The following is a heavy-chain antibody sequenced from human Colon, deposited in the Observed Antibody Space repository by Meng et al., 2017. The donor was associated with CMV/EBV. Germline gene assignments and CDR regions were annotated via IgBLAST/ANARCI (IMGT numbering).Heavy chain of an antibody. J-gene: IGHJ6*02. D-gene: IGHD3-16*01. CDR2: IYYSGST. V-gene: IGHV4-59*01. CDR3: ARSGGVAYYGMDV. Sequence: SETLSLTCTVSGGSISNFYWSWVRQPPGKGLEWIGYIYYSGSTNYNPSLKSRVTMSVDTSKNQFSLKLSSVTAADTAVYYCARSGGVAYYGMDVWGQGTTVTVSS. CDR1: GGSISNFY.